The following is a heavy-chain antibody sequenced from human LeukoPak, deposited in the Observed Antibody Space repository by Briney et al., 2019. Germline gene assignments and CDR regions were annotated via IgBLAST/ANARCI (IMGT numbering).Heavy chain of an antibody. V-gene: IGHV1-18*01. D-gene: IGHD5-18*01. Sequence: ASVKVSCQASGYTLTSYGISWVRQAPGQGLEWMGWISAYNGNTNYAQKLQGRVTMTTDTSTSTAYMELRSLRSDDTAVYYCARDGEYIDGGIQKDYWGQGTLVTVSS. J-gene: IGHJ4*02. CDR3: ARDGEYIDGGIQKDY. CDR2: ISAYNGNT. CDR1: GYTLTSYG.